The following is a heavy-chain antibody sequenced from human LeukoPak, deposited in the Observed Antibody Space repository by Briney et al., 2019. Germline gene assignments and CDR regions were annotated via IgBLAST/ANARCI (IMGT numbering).Heavy chain of an antibody. Sequence: GGSLRLSCAASGLTFSTYTLAWVRQAPGKGLEWVSSINSRSTYIYYADSVKGRFTISRDNAKNSLYLQMDSLRAEDTAVYYCARDPGSSSHDFWGQGTLVTVSS. CDR3: ARDPGSSSHDF. CDR2: INSRSTYI. V-gene: IGHV3-21*01. J-gene: IGHJ4*02. CDR1: GLTFSTYT.